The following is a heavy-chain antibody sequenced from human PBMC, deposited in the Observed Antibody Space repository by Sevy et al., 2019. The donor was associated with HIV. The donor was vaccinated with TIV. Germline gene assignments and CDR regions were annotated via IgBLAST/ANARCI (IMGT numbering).Heavy chain of an antibody. Sequence: GGSLRLSCAASGFTFSSYAMHWVRQAPGKGLEWVAVISYDGSNKYYADSVKGRFTISRDNSKNTLYLQMNGLRAEDTAVYYCARDGAYYYDSSGYYYWGGYFDYWGQGTLVTVSS. V-gene: IGHV3-30-3*01. CDR3: ARDGAYYYDSSGYYYWGGYFDY. CDR1: GFTFSSYA. J-gene: IGHJ4*02. D-gene: IGHD3-22*01. CDR2: ISYDGSNK.